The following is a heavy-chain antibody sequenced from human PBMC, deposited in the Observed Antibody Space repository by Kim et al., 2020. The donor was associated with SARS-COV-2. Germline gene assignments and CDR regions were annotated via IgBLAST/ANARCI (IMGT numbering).Heavy chain of an antibody. CDR3: AREYCSSTSCFRSYWYFDL. J-gene: IGHJ2*01. D-gene: IGHD2-2*01. Sequence: RFTISKDNAKNSLYLQLNSLRAEDTAVYYCAREYCSSTSCFRSYWYFDLWGRGTLVTVSS. V-gene: IGHV3-11*05.